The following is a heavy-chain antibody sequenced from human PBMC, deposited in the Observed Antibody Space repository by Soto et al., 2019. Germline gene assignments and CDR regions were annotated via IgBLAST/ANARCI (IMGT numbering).Heavy chain of an antibody. V-gene: IGHV3-23*01. CDR1: GFTFINYA. D-gene: IGHD3-16*01. J-gene: IGHJ2*01. CDR2: ISGGGNAA. CDR3: SRKIMGSTTRPNYWYFDL. Sequence: EVQVLESGGGLVQPGGSLRLSCAGSGFTFINYAMNWVRQAPGKGLEWVSSISGGGNAAFFPDSVRGRFTISRDNSKNTVTMQMNSLGVDDKAVYYWSRKIMGSTTRPNYWYFDLWGRGTLVTVSS.